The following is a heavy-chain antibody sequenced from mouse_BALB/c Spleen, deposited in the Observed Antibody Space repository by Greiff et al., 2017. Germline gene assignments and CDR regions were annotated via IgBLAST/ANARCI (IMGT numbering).Heavy chain of an antibody. Sequence: QVQLKESGPGLVQPSQSLSITCTVSGFSLTSYGVHWVRQPPGKGLEWLGVIWSGGSTDYNAAFISRLSISKDNSKCQVFFKMNSLQADDTAIYYCARVGSYVNDCDYWGQGTTLTVSS. CDR2: IWSGGST. CDR1: GFSLTSYG. J-gene: IGHJ2*01. CDR3: ARVGSYVNDCDY. D-gene: IGHD1-1*02. V-gene: IGHV2-4*02.